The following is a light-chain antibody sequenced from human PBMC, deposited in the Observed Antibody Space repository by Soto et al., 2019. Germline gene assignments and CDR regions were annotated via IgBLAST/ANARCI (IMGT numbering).Light chain of an antibody. V-gene: IGKV3-15*01. CDR1: QSVSSN. Sequence: QAPLLVFPGKGPTFPGGASQSVSSNLAWYQQKPGQAPRLLIYGASTRATGIPARFSGSGSGTEFTLTISSLQSEDFAVYYCQQYNNWPPITFGQGTRLEIK. CDR2: GAS. J-gene: IGKJ5*01. CDR3: QQYNNWPPIT.